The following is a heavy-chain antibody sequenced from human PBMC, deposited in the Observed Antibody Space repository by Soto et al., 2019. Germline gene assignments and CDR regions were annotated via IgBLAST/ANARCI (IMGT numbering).Heavy chain of an antibody. J-gene: IGHJ4*02. CDR3: ARVGIGAYHFDS. Sequence: EVQLVESGGGLXQXGGSLXXXXXXXXXXXXXYWMXXXRQAPGKGLVWVSRINSDGSTISYADSVRGRFTISRDNAKNTLDLQMNSLRAEDTAVYYCARVGIGAYHFDSWGQGTLVTVSS. D-gene: IGHD3-16*01. CDR1: XXXXXXYW. CDR2: INSDGSTI. V-gene: IGHV3-74*01.